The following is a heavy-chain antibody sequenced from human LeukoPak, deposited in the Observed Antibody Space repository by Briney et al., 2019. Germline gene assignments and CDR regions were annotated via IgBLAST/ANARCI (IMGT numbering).Heavy chain of an antibody. V-gene: IGHV3-48*03. CDR2: ISSSGSTI. CDR1: GFTFSTYE. D-gene: IGHD3-22*01. Sequence: GGSLRLSCAASGFTFSTYEMTWVRQSPGKGLEWVSYISSSGSTIYYADSVKGRFTISRDNAKNSLYLQMNSLRAEDTAVYYCARWGTYYYDSSGYRNNWFDPWGQGTLVTVSS. CDR3: ARWGTYYYDSSGYRNNWFDP. J-gene: IGHJ5*02.